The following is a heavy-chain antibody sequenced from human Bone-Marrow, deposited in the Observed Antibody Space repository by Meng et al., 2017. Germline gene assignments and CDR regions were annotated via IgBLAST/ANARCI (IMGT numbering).Heavy chain of an antibody. V-gene: IGHV4-31*03. D-gene: IGHD3-22*01. J-gene: IGHJ4*02. CDR2: IYYSGST. CDR3: ARARRFYYDSSGYDY. CDR1: GCSISSGGYY. Sequence: SETLSLTCTVSGCSISSGGYYWSWIRQRPGKGLEWIGYIYYSGSTYYNPSLKSRVTISVDTNKNQFSLKMSSVTDADAAVYYCARARRFYYDSSGYDYWGQGTLVTVSS.